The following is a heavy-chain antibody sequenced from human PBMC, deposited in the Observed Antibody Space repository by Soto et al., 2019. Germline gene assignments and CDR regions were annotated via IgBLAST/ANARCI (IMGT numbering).Heavy chain of an antibody. CDR2: VYYSGST. J-gene: IGHJ3*02. CDR1: GASISSSY. Sequence: QVQLQESGPGLVKPSETLSLTCTVSGASISSSYWSWIRQSPGKGLEWIGYVYYSGSTKYNPSLQSRVTISVDTSKNQFFLKLSSVTAADTAVYYCARGYYDSSGQSNTFDIWGRGTVVTVSS. V-gene: IGHV4-59*01. CDR3: ARGYYDSSGQSNTFDI. D-gene: IGHD3-22*01.